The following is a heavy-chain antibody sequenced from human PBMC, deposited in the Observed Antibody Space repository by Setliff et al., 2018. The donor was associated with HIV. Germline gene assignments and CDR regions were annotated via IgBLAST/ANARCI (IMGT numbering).Heavy chain of an antibody. D-gene: IGHD6-19*01. V-gene: IGHV3-30*07. CDR1: GFTFSSYA. CDR3: ARDPPRSGWTLDY. Sequence: PGGSLRLSCAASGFTFSSYAMHWVRQAPGKGLEWVAVISYDGSNKYYADSVKGRFTVSRDNSKNTVSLQMNSLRAEDTAVYYCARDPPRSGWTLDYWGQGTLVTVSS. J-gene: IGHJ4*02. CDR2: ISYDGSNK.